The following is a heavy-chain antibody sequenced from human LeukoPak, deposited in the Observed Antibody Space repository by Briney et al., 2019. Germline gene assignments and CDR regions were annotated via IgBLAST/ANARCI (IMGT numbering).Heavy chain of an antibody. J-gene: IGHJ4*02. CDR2: IYPGDSDT. D-gene: IGHD4-17*01. CDR3: ARYGENNFDY. CDR1: GYTFTSHW. Sequence: GESLKISCQVSGYTFTSHWIGWVRQMPGKGLEWMGFIYPGDSDTKYSPSFQGQVTISADKSISTAHLQWSSLTASDTAMYYCARYGENNFDYWGQGTLVTVS. V-gene: IGHV5-51*01.